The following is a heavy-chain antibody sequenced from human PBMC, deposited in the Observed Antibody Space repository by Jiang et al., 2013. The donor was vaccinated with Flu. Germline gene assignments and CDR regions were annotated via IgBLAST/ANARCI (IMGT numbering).Heavy chain of an antibody. CDR1: GFTFSSYA. Sequence: QLLESGGGLVQPGGSLRLSCAASGFTFSSYAMSWVRQAPGKGLEWVSAISGSGGSTYYADSVKGRFTISRDNSKNTLYLQMNSLRAEDTAVYYCAKDELDFWSGYYSNYFDYWGQGTLVTVSS. V-gene: IGHV3-23*01. CDR2: ISGSGGST. D-gene: IGHD3-3*01. J-gene: IGHJ4*02. CDR3: AKDELDFWSGYYSNYFDY.